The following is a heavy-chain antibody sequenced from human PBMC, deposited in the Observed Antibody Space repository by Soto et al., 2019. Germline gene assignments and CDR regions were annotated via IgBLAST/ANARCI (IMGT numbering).Heavy chain of an antibody. J-gene: IGHJ5*02. D-gene: IGHD5-12*01. CDR2: ISGSGDRR. Sequence: PGGSLRLSCATSGFTFINYAMSWVRQAPGKGLEWVSAISGSGDRRFYADSVKGRFTVSRDNSKNTLYLQLNSLRAEDTALYYCAQDTFSGFDPWFDPWGQRTLVTVSS. CDR1: GFTFINYA. CDR3: AQDTFSGFDPWFDP. V-gene: IGHV3-23*01.